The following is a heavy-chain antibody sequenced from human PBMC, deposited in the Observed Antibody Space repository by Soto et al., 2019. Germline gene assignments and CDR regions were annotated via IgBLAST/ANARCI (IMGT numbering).Heavy chain of an antibody. CDR2: IKQDGSER. J-gene: IGHJ4*02. CDR3: ARDVGPITIFGEALSGYFDF. Sequence: GGSLRLSCAVSGFSFGTYWMSWVRQAPGKGLEWLASIKQDGSERYYLDSVKGRFTISRDNAKDSLSLQMNSLRGEDTAFYYCARDVGPITIFGEALSGYFDFWGQGTLVSVSS. D-gene: IGHD3-3*01. CDR1: GFSFGTYW. V-gene: IGHV3-7*03.